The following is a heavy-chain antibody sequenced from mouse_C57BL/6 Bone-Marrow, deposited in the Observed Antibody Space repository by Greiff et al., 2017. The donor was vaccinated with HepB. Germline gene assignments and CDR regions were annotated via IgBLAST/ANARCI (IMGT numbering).Heavy chain of an antibody. CDR2: IYPGGGYT. CDR3: ARCPVYYYDSSYVRYAMDY. J-gene: IGHJ4*01. Sequence: QVQLQQSGAELVRPGTSVKMSCKASGYTFTNYWIGWAKHRPGHGLEWIGDIYPGGGYTNYNEKFKGKATLTADKSSSTAYMQFSSLTSEDSAIYYCARCPVYYYDSSYVRYAMDYWGQGTSVTVSS. V-gene: IGHV1-63*01. D-gene: IGHD1-1*01. CDR1: GYTFTNYW.